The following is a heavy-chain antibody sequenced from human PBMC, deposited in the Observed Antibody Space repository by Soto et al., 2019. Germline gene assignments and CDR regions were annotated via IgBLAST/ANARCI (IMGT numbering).Heavy chain of an antibody. CDR1: GFTFSSIG. Sequence: GVSLRLSCAASGFTFSSIGMHWIRQAPGKGLEWVAVISYDGSNKYYADSVKGRFTISRDNSKNTLYLQMNSLRAEDTAVYYCAKSKLRYCTNGVCRGFDYWGQGTLVTVSS. J-gene: IGHJ4*02. CDR2: ISYDGSNK. CDR3: AKSKLRYCTNGVCRGFDY. V-gene: IGHV3-30*18. D-gene: IGHD2-8*01.